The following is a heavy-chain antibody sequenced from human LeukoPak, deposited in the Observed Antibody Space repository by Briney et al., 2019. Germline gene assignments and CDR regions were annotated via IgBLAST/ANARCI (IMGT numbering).Heavy chain of an antibody. Sequence: SETLSLTCTVSGFSISSGHYWGWVRQPPGAGLEWIGSVYQSGTTYYNPSLKSRVTTSVDMSKNQFSLRLRPVTAADTAVYYCARIFIRNGYSSYFDCLGQGTLVTVSS. D-gene: IGHD5-18*01. V-gene: IGHV4-38-2*02. CDR1: GFSISSGHY. CDR2: VYQSGTT. J-gene: IGHJ4*02. CDR3: ARIFIRNGYSSYFDC.